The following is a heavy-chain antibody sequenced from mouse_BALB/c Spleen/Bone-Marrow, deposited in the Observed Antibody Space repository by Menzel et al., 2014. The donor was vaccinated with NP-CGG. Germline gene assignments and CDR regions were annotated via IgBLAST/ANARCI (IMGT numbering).Heavy chain of an antibody. CDR2: IDPANGNT. CDR3: ARREAQATGFAY. V-gene: IGHV14-3*02. CDR1: GFNIKDTY. D-gene: IGHD3-2*02. J-gene: IGHJ3*01. Sequence: VQLQQSGAELVKPGASVKLSCTASGFNIKDTYMHWVKQRPEQGLEWIGRIDPANGNTKYDPKFQGKATITADTSSNTAYLQHSSRTSEDTAVDYCARREAQATGFAYWGQGTLVTVSA.